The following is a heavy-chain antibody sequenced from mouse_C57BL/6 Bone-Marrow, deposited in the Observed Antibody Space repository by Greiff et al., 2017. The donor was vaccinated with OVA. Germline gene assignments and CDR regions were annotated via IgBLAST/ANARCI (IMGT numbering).Heavy chain of an antibody. V-gene: IGHV1-64*01. J-gene: IGHJ3*01. CDR3: ARKDYAWFAY. CDR2: IHPNSGST. CDR1: GYTFTSYW. Sequence: VQLQQPGAELVKPGASVKLSCKASGYTFTSYWMHWVKQRPGQGLEWIGMIHPNSGSTNYNEKFKSKATLTVDKSSSTAYMQLSSLTSEDAAVYDCARKDYAWFAYWGQGTLVTVSA. D-gene: IGHD1-1*01.